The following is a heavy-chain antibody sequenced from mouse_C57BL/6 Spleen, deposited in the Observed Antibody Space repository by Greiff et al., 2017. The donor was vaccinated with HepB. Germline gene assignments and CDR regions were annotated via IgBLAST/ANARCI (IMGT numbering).Heavy chain of an antibody. CDR1: GYSITSDY. D-gene: IGHD1-1*01. CDR2: ISYSGST. V-gene: IGHV3-8*01. Sequence: DVHLVESGPGLAKPSQTLSLTCSVTGYSITSDYWNWIRKFPGNKLEYMGYISYSGSTYYNPSLKSRISITRDTSKNQYYLQLNSVTTEDTAAYYCARSPSITTVWRHWYFDVWGTGTTVTVSS. J-gene: IGHJ1*03. CDR3: ARSPSITTVWRHWYFDV.